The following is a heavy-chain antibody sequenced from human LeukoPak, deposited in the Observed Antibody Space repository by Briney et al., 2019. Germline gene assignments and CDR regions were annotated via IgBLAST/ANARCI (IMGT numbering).Heavy chain of an antibody. Sequence: SETLSLTCTVSGGSISSYYWSWIRQPAGKGLEWIGHIHTSGNTNYNPSLKSRVTMSVDTSKNQFSLKLSSVTAADTAVYYCAKTYGGYAGNYFDYWGQGTLVTVSS. D-gene: IGHD5-12*01. CDR3: AKTYGGYAGNYFDY. CDR2: IHTSGNT. J-gene: IGHJ4*02. V-gene: IGHV4-4*07. CDR1: GGSISSYY.